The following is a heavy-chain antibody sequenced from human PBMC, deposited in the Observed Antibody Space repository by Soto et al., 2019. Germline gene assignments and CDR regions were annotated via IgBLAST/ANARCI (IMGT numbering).Heavy chain of an antibody. CDR1: GFTFSSYG. CDR3: ASAYYGSGSYQFDY. J-gene: IGHJ4*02. CDR2: IWYDGSNK. D-gene: IGHD3-10*01. Sequence: GGSLRLSCAASGFTFSSYGMHWVRQAPGKGLEWVAVIWYDGSNKYYADSVKGRFTISRDNSKNTLYLQMNSLRAEDTAVYYCASAYYGSGSYQFDYWGQGTLVTVSS. V-gene: IGHV3-33*01.